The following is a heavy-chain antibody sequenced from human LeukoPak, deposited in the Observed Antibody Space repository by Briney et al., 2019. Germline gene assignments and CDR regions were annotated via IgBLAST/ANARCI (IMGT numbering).Heavy chain of an antibody. CDR2: INHSGST. CDR1: GGSFSGYY. D-gene: IGHD6-13*01. V-gene: IGHV4-34*01. Sequence: SETLSLTCGVSGGSFSGYYWNWIRQPPGKGLEWIGEINHSGSTNYNPSLKSRVTISVDTSQNQFSLRLSSVTAADTAVYYCARGRYVTTRGGAAAGFLDYWGQGTLVTVST. J-gene: IGHJ4*02. CDR3: ARGRYVTTRGGAAAGFLDY.